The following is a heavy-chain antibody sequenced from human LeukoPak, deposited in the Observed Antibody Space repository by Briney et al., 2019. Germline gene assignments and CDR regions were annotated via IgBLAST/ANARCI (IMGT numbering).Heavy chain of an antibody. CDR3: ARGREYYVSGGLDY. CDR1: GGSISSGNYY. Sequence: NPSQTLSLTCIVSGGSISSGNYYWTWIRQHPGKGLEWIGYIYYSGSTYYNPSLKSRITMSVDTSKNQFSLKLSSMTAADTAVYYCARGREYYVSGGLDYWGQGTRVTVSS. D-gene: IGHD3-10*01. CDR2: IYYSGST. V-gene: IGHV4-31*03. J-gene: IGHJ4*02.